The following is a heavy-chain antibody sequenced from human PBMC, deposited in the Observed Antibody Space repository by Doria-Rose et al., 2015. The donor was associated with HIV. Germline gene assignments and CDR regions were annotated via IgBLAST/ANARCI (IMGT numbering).Heavy chain of an antibody. J-gene: IGHJ4*02. D-gene: IGHD6-13*01. CDR2: IVTDDER. Sequence: QVTLKESGPVLVKPTETLTLTCTVSGVSLSSPGMGVSWIRQPPGKALEWLANIVTDDERSYKTSLKSVLTISRCTSKSQAILAMTDMDPVDTATYYCARIKSSRWYHKYYYDFWDQGTLVIVSA. V-gene: IGHV2-26*01. CDR1: GVSLSSPGMG. CDR3: ARIKSSRWYHKYYYDF.